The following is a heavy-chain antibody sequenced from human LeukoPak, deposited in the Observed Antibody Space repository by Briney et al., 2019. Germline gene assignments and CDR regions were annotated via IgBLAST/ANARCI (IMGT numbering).Heavy chain of an antibody. CDR3: ARQPRSTSFNWFDP. V-gene: IGHV3-7*03. CDR2: IKQDGSEK. J-gene: IGHJ5*02. CDR1: GFTFSSYW. D-gene: IGHD2-2*01. Sequence: PGGSLRLSCAASGFTFSSYWMSWVRQAPGKGLEWVANIKQDGSEKYYVDSVKGRFTISRDNAKNSLYLQMNSLRAEDTAVYYCARQPRSTSFNWFDPWGQGTLVTVSS.